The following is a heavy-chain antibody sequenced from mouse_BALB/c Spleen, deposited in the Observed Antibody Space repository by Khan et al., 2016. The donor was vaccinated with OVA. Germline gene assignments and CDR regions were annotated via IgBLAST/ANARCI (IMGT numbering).Heavy chain of an antibody. CDR2: ISYGGIT. J-gene: IGHJ4*01. V-gene: IGHV3-2*02. D-gene: IGHD1-1*01. Sequence: EVQLVESGPGLVKPSQSLSLTCTVTGYSITSDYAWDWLRQFTGNKLEWSGYISYGGITSYNPSLKSRISITRDTTKHQFFLQMNSVPTADTAADYCTRQDYYGYAIDYWGQGTSVTVSS. CDR3: TRQDYYGYAIDY. CDR1: GYSITSDYA.